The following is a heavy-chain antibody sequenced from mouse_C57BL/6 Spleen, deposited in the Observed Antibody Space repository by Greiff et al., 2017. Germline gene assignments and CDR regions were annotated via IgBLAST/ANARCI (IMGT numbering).Heavy chain of an antibody. Sequence: EVKLVESGPGLVKPSQSLSLTCSVTGYSITSGYYWNWIRQFPGNKLEWMGYISYDGSNNYNPSLKNRISITRDTSKNQFFLKLNSVTTEDTATYYCARDYYYYGSSGYFDYWGQGTTLTVSS. CDR3: ARDYYYYGSSGYFDY. J-gene: IGHJ2*01. D-gene: IGHD1-1*01. CDR1: GYSITSGYY. CDR2: ISYDGSN. V-gene: IGHV3-6*01.